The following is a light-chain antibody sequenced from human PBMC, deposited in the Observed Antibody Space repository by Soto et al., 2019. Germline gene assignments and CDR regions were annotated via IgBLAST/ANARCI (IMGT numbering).Light chain of an antibody. J-gene: IGLJ2*01. CDR2: DVS. CDR1: SSDVGGYNY. Sequence: QSALTQPASVSGSPGQSITISCTGTSSDVGGYNYVSWYQQHPGKAPKLMIYDVSNRPSGVSNRFSGSKSGNTASLTISGLQAEDEADYYCSSYTRSSTRVFGGGNKVTVL. V-gene: IGLV2-14*01. CDR3: SSYTRSSTRV.